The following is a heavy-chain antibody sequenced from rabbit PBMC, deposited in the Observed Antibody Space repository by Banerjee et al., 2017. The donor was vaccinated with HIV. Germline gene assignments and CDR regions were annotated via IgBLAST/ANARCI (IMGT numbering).Heavy chain of an antibody. Sequence: QEQLKESGGGLVQPGGSLKLSCKASGIDFSSYYYMCWVRQAPGKGLEWIGCINSGSSGSTYYASWAKGRFSISRSTSLNTVTLQLTSLTAADTATYFCARDLAGVIGWNFDLWGPGTLVTVS. CDR1: GIDFSSYYY. V-gene: IGHV1S43*01. CDR3: ARDLAGVIGWNFDL. D-gene: IGHD4-1*01. CDR2: INSGSSGST. J-gene: IGHJ4*01.